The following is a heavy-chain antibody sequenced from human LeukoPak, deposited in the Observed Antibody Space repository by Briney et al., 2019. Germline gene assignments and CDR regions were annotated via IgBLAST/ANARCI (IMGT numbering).Heavy chain of an antibody. CDR2: FDPEDGET. V-gene: IGHV1-24*01. Sequence: ASVKVSCKVSRYTLTELSMHWVRQAPGKGLEWMGGFDPEDGETIYAQKFQGRVTMTEDTSTDTAYMELSSLRSEDTAVYYCATRKRSYCSSTSCYNAFDIWGQGTMVTVSS. J-gene: IGHJ3*02. CDR1: RYTLTELS. D-gene: IGHD2-2*02. CDR3: ATRKRSYCSSTSCYNAFDI.